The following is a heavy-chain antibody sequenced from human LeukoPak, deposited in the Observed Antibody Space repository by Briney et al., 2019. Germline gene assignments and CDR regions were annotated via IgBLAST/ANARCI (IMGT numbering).Heavy chain of an antibody. V-gene: IGHV3-66*01. CDR1: GFPLSSNY. CDR3: ARDDYGDYFDY. J-gene: IGHJ4*02. CDR2: IYSGGST. D-gene: IGHD4-17*01. Sequence: GGSPRLSCAAPGFPLSSNYISWGRQAPGKGREWVSVIYSGGSTYYADSVKGRFTISRDNSKNTLYLQMNSLRAEDTAVYYCARDDYGDYFDYWGQGTLVTVSS.